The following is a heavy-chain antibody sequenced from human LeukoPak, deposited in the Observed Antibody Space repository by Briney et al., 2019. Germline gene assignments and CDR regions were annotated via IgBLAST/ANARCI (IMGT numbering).Heavy chain of an antibody. CDR2: MNPNSGNT. V-gene: IGHV1-8*01. CDR1: GYTFTSYD. D-gene: IGHD3-16*01. J-gene: IGHJ5*02. CDR3: ARGRRARILYVWGSYNNWFDP. Sequence: GASVKVSCKASGYTFTSYDINWVRQATGQGLEWMGWMNPNSGNTGYAQKFQGRVTMTRNTSISTAYMELSSLGSEDTAVYYCARGRRARILYVWGSYNNWFDPWGQGTLVTVSS.